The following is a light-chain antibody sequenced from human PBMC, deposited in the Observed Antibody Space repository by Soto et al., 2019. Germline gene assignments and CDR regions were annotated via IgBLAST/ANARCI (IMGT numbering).Light chain of an antibody. J-gene: IGKJ5*01. Sequence: IVMTQSPATLSVSPGERATLFCRTGQSVSSDLAWYHQKPGQAPRLLIYGASTRATGIPARFSGSGSGTEFTLTINSLQSEDFAVYFCQQYGSSQITFGQGTRLETK. CDR1: QSVSSD. V-gene: IGKV3D-15*01. CDR3: QQYGSSQIT. CDR2: GAS.